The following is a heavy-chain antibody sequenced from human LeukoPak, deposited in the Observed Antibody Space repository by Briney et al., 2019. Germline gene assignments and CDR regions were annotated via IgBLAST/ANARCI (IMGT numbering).Heavy chain of an antibody. CDR2: IYYSGIT. V-gene: IGHV4-59*01. Sequence: SQALSLTCTVSGGSISGYYWSWIRQPPGKGLEWSGYIYYSGITNYNPSLKSRVTISVDTSKNQFSLKLSSVTAADTAVYYCARERGRITMIRGVIPDAFDIRGQGTMVTVSS. D-gene: IGHD3-10*01. CDR3: ARERGRITMIRGVIPDAFDI. CDR1: GGSISGYY. J-gene: IGHJ3*02.